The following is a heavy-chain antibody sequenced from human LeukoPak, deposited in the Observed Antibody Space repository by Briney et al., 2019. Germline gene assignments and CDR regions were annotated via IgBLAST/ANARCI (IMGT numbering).Heavy chain of an antibody. J-gene: IGHJ6*02. CDR1: GYSFTSNY. CDR2: IYPRDGST. V-gene: IGHV1-46*01. Sequence: ASVKVSCKVSGYSFTSNYIHWVRQAPGQGLEWMGMIYPRDGSTNYAQKFQGRVTITADESTSTAYMELSSLRSEDTAVYYCARGSTGIYYYYGMDVWGQGTTVTVSS. D-gene: IGHD3-10*01. CDR3: ARGSTGIYYYYGMDV.